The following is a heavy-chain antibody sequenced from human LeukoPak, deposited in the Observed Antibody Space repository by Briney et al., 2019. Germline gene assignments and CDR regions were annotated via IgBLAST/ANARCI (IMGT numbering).Heavy chain of an antibody. CDR1: GGSISSSSYY. CDR2: IYYSGST. CDR3: ARHGGYYYDSSGYYPQFDY. V-gene: IGHV4-39*01. D-gene: IGHD3-22*01. J-gene: IGHJ4*02. Sequence: SETLSLTCTVSGGSISSSSYYWGWIRQPPGKGLEWIGSIYYSGSTYYNPSLKSRVTISVDTSKSQFSLKLSSVTAADTAVYYCARHGGYYYDSSGYYPQFDYWGQGTLVTVSS.